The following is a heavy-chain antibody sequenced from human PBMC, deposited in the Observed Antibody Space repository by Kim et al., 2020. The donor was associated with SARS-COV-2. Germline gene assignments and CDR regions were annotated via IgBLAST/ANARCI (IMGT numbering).Heavy chain of an antibody. CDR3: AREIWFWELPYYYYYGMDV. Sequence: SRVTISVDTSKNQFSLKLSSVTAADTAVYYCAREIWFWELPYYYYYGMDVWGPGTTVTVSS. J-gene: IGHJ6*02. V-gene: IGHV4-34*01. D-gene: IGHD3-10*01.